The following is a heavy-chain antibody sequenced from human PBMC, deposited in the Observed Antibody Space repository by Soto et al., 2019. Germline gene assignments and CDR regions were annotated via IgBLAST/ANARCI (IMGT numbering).Heavy chain of an antibody. CDR3: AKGGGSGVDCCPFDY. CDR2: INNNGGST. Sequence: EVQLLESGGGVVQPGGSLRLSCAASGFTFSNYAMSWVRQSPGKGLEWVSAINNNGGSTYYADSVKGRFTVSRDNSKNMLFLQMSGLRSEDTAIYYCAKGGGSGVDCCPFDYWGQGTLVPVSS. D-gene: IGHD2-21*01. V-gene: IGHV3-23*01. J-gene: IGHJ4*02. CDR1: GFTFSNYA.